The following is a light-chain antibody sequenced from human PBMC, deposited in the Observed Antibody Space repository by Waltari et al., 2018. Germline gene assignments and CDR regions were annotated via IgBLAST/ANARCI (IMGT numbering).Light chain of an antibody. CDR3: SSYTRSSTLV. V-gene: IGLV2-14*03. Sequence: QSALTQPASVSGSPGQSITISCTGTNSDVGIYNYVSWYQLHPGKAPKLLISDVNRRPSGISYRFSGSNSGSTASLTISGLQAEDEAEYYCSSYTRSSTLVFGGGTKVTVL. CDR1: NSDVGIYNY. CDR2: DVN. J-gene: IGLJ2*01.